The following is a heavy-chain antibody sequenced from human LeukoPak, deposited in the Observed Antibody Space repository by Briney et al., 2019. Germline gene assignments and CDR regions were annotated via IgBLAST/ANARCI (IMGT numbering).Heavy chain of an antibody. J-gene: IGHJ4*02. V-gene: IGHV5-51*01. CDR3: ARRLLGYCSGGSCEYYFDY. CDR2: IYPGDSDT. Sequence: GESLKNSCKGSGYRFTSYWIGWVRQMPGKGLEWMGIIYPGDSDTRYSPSFQGQVTISANKSISTAYLQWSSLKASDTAMYYCARRLLGYCSGGSCEYYFDYWGQGTLVTVSS. CDR1: GYRFTSYW. D-gene: IGHD2-15*01.